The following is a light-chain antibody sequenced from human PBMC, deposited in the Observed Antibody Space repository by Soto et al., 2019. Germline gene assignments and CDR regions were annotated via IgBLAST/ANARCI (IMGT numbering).Light chain of an antibody. V-gene: IGKV1-5*03. CDR1: QSVNRW. Sequence: DIQVTQSPSTLSASVVERVTITCRASQSVNRWLAWYQQKPGKAPKLLIYETSSLESGVPSRFGGSGSGTEFTLTISSLQPDDFAIYYCQQYNSYSWTCGQGTKVDIK. CDR2: ETS. CDR3: QQYNSYSWT. J-gene: IGKJ1*01.